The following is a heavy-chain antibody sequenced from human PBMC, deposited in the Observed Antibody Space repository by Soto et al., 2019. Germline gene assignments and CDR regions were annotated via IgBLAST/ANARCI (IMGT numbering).Heavy chain of an antibody. CDR3: ARQIYDSDTGPHFQYYFDS. J-gene: IGHJ4*02. CDR2: IDPSDSQT. V-gene: IGHV5-10-1*01. D-gene: IGHD3-22*01. Sequence: GESLKISCKGSGYSFAGYWITWVRQKPGKGLEWMGRIDPSDSQTYYSPSFRGHVTISVTKSITTVFLQWSSLRASDTAMYYCARQIYDSDTGPHFQYYFDSWGTGSPVTVS. CDR1: GYSFAGYW.